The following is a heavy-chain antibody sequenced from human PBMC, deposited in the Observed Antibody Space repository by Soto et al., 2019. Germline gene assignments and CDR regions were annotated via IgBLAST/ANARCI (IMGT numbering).Heavy chain of an antibody. CDR2: IIPIFGTA. CDR1: GGTFSNYA. CDR3: ATNAYRDFWSGYFHGMDV. V-gene: IGHV1-69*06. Sequence: QVQLMQSGTEVKKPGSSVKVSCKASGGTFSNYAVSWVRQTPGQGLEWMGGIIPIFGTAIYPQRFQGRVTIVADKSTSTAFMELSSLRSEDTAMYYCATNAYRDFWSGYFHGMDVWGQGTTVIVSS. J-gene: IGHJ6*02. D-gene: IGHD3-3*01.